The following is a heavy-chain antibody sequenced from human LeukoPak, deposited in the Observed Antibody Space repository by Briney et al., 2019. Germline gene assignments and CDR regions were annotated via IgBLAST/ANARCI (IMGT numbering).Heavy chain of an antibody. Sequence: ASVKVSCKASGYTFTSYGISWVRQAPGQGLEWMRWISAYNGNTNYAQKLQGRVTMTTDTSTSTAYMELRSLRSDDTAVYYCARRTFDFWSGYTYYYYMDVWGKGTTVTVSS. CDR2: ISAYNGNT. V-gene: IGHV1-18*01. CDR1: GYTFTSYG. D-gene: IGHD3-3*01. CDR3: ARRTFDFWSGYTYYYYMDV. J-gene: IGHJ6*03.